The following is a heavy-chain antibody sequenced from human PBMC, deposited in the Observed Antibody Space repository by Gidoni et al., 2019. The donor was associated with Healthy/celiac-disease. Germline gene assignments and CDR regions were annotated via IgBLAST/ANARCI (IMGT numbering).Heavy chain of an antibody. CDR1: GFTFSSYA. D-gene: IGHD6-13*01. CDR3: AKVSNRQQLVIKDAFDI. CDR2: ISGSGGST. V-gene: IGHV3-23*01. Sequence: EVQLLESGGGLVQPGGSLRLSCAASGFTFSSYAMSWVRQAPGKGLEWVSAISGSGGSTYYADSVKGRFTISRDNSKNTLYLQMNSLRAEDTAVYYCAKVSNRQQLVIKDAFDIWGQGTMVTVSS. J-gene: IGHJ3*02.